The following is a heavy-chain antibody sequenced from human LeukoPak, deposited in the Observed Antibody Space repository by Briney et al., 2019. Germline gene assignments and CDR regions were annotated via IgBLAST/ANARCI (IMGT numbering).Heavy chain of an antibody. CDR3: ARDPRPYCSGSSYYPFAY. Sequence: GGSLRLSRAASAFSFSSYAMSWVRQAPGKGLEWVSAISYNGGRTYYADSVKGRFTISRDNSKNTLYLQMNSLRADDTAVYYCARDPRPYCSGSSYYPFAYWGQGTLVTVSS. V-gene: IGHV3-23*01. CDR1: AFSFSSYA. J-gene: IGHJ4*02. D-gene: IGHD2-15*01. CDR2: ISYNGGRT.